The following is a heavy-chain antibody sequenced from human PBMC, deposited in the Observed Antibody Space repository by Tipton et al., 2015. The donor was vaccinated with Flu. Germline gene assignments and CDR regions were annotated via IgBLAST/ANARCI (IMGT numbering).Heavy chain of an antibody. J-gene: IGHJ4*02. CDR1: GYSISSAYY. CDR3: ARLPRQLAPFDY. D-gene: IGHD6-6*01. V-gene: IGHV4-38-2*01. CDR2: IHHSGST. Sequence: GLVKPSETLSLSCAVSGYSISSAYYWGWIRQPPGKGLEWIGTIHHSGSTYYNPSLKSRVTISVDTSKNQFSLKLNSVTAADTAVYYCARLPRQLAPFDYWGQGTLVTVSS.